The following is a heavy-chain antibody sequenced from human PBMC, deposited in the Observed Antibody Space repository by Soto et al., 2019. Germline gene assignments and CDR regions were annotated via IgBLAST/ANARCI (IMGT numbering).Heavy chain of an antibody. CDR1: GYSFTVYY. J-gene: IGHJ4*02. V-gene: IGHV1-2*02. CDR2: VNPSTGGT. D-gene: IGHD2-21*02. CDR3: ARQLAYCAGDCYTEPIDY. Sequence: QAQLVQSGAEVTKPGASVKVSCEASGYSFTVYYIHWVRQAPGQGLEWMGWVNPSTGGTKYAQKFQGTVTMTRDTSITTAYLELSRLRSDDTAVYYCARQLAYCAGDCYTEPIDYWGQGTLVTVSS.